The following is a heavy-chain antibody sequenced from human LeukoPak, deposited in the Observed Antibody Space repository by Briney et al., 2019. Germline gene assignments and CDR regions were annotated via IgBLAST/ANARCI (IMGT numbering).Heavy chain of an antibody. CDR3: ARGATIFGVVIIPDAFDI. CDR1: GFTFSSYA. CDR2: ISGSGGST. D-gene: IGHD3-3*01. V-gene: IGHV3-23*01. Sequence: PGGSLRLSCAASGFTFSSYAMSWVRQAPGKGLEWVSAISGSGGSTYYADSVKGRFTISRDNSKNTLYLQMNSLRAEDTAVYYCARGATIFGVVIIPDAFDIWGQGTMVTVSS. J-gene: IGHJ3*02.